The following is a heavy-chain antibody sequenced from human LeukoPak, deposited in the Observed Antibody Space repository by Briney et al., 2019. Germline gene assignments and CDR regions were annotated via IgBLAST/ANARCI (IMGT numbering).Heavy chain of an antibody. CDR2: IIPIFGTA. Sequence: ASVKVSCKASGGTFSSYAISWVRQAPGQGLEWMGGIIPIFGTANYAQEFQGRVTITADESTSTAYVELSSLRSEDTAVYYCAKKKTPPFQNTYYYDSSGYYAFDIWGQGTMVTVSS. V-gene: IGHV1-69*13. D-gene: IGHD3-22*01. J-gene: IGHJ3*02. CDR1: GGTFSSYA. CDR3: AKKKTPPFQNTYYYDSSGYYAFDI.